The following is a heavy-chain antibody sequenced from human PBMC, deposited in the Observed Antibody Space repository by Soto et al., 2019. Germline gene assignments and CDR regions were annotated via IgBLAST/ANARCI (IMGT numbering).Heavy chain of an antibody. Sequence: PGGSLRLSCAGSGFTFSDYAMTWVSQAPGKGLEWVSTTRSNGEYTYYGDSAKGRFTVSRDNSKNTLYLEMSSVRAEDTAVYYCAKDSRNVAVSAARVYGMDVWGQGTTVTVSS. V-gene: IGHV3-23*01. D-gene: IGHD2-2*01. J-gene: IGHJ6*02. CDR2: TRSNGEYT. CDR1: GFTFSDYA. CDR3: AKDSRNVAVSAARVYGMDV.